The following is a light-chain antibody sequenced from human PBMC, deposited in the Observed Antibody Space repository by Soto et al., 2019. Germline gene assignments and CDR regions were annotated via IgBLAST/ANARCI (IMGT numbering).Light chain of an antibody. CDR1: QHLTTTY. J-gene: IGKJ4*01. CDR3: QQYDSSFT. Sequence: IVLTQSPATLSFSPGERATLSCTASQHLTTTYIAWYQQKFGQAPRLLIYGASTRATGTPDRFTGGGFGTDFTLTISRVEPEDFAVYYCQQYDSSFTFGGGTKVDIK. CDR2: GAS. V-gene: IGKV3-20*01.